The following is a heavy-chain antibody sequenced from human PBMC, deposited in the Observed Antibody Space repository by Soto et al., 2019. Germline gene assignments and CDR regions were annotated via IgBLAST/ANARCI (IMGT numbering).Heavy chain of an antibody. CDR3: TNGGTVPFEY. D-gene: IGHD3-16*01. Sequence: QVEFMQSGGGVVQPGRSLRLSCATSGITFSRYAMHWVRQAPGKRMEWVAVVFFDGNNKYYGDSVKGRFTVSRDNSKNTTYLQMNGLRPDDSGVYYCTNGGTVPFEYWGQGSLVSVSS. V-gene: IGHV3-30*18. J-gene: IGHJ4*02. CDR1: GITFSRYA. CDR2: VFFDGNNK.